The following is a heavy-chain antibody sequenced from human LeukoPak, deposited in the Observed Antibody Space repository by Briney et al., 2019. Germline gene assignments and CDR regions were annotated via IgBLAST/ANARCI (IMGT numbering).Heavy chain of an antibody. CDR1: GGSISSYY. J-gene: IGHJ3*02. CDR3: ARSMVQGVIIVGAFDI. V-gene: IGHV4-4*07. Sequence: SETLSLTCTVSGGSISSYYWSWIRQPAGKGLEWIGRIYTSGSTNYNPSLKSRVTMSVDTSKNQFSLKLSSVTAADTAVYYRARSMVQGVIIVGAFDIWGQGTMVTVSS. D-gene: IGHD3-10*01. CDR2: IYTSGST.